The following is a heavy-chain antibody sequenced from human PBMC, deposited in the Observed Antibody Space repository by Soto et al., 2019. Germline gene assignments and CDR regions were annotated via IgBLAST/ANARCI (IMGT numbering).Heavy chain of an antibody. V-gene: IGHV4-34*01. CDR1: GGSFSGYY. CDR2: INHSGST. J-gene: IGHJ5*02. CDR3: ARPKPADISDWFDP. D-gene: IGHD2-2*01. Sequence: PSETLSLTCAVYGGSFSGYYWSWIRQPPGKGLEWIGEINHSGSTNYNPSLKSRVTISVDTSKNQFSLKLSSVTAADTDVYYCARPKPADISDWFDPWGQGNLVTVS.